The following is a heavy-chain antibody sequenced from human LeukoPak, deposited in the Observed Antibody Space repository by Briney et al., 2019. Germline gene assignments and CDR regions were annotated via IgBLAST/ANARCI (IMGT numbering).Heavy chain of an antibody. D-gene: IGHD5-12*01. J-gene: IGHJ4*02. CDR1: GFTFSSYA. CDR3: AKLFPLYSGYGRFDY. CDR2: ISGSGGST. V-gene: IGHV3-23*01. Sequence: GGSLRLSCAASGFTFSSYAMSWVRQAPGKGLEWVSAISGSGGSTYYADSAKGRFTISRDNSKNTLYLQMNSLRAEDTAVYYCAKLFPLYSGYGRFDYWGQGTLVTVSS.